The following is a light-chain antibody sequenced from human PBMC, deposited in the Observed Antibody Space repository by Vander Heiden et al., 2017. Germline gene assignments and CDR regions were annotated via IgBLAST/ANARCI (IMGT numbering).Light chain of an antibody. Sequence: DIVMTQSPATLSVSPGEGATLSCSASQSVSSNLAWYQQKPGQAPRLLIYGASTRDTGIPDRFSGSGSGTEFTLTISSLQAGDFGVYYCQQYDIWPRTFGQGTKVE. CDR1: QSVSSN. J-gene: IGKJ1*01. V-gene: IGKV3-15*01. CDR2: GAS. CDR3: QQYDIWPRT.